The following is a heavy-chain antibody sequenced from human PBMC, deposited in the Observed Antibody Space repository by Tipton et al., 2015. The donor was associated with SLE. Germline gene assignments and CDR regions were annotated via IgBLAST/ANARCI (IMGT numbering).Heavy chain of an antibody. D-gene: IGHD6-6*01. Sequence: TLSLTCAVYGGSFSDYFWSWVRQPPGKGLEWIGEINHSGSTNYNPSLKSRVTISVDTSKNQFSLKLSSVTAADTAVYYCAGSSSSLRYFDLWGRGTLVTVSS. CDR1: GGSFSDYF. CDR3: AGSSSSLRYFDL. CDR2: INHSGST. J-gene: IGHJ2*01. V-gene: IGHV4-34*01.